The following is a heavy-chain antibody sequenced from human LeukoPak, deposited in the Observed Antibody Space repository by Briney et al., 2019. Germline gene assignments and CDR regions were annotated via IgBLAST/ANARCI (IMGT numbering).Heavy chain of an antibody. J-gene: IGHJ4*02. CDR3: ATSKTVAGTIDY. CDR2: IYSGIST. CDR1: VFTVSSNY. D-gene: IGHD6-19*01. V-gene: IGHV3-53*01. Sequence: GGSLRLSCAASVFTVSSNYMSWVRQAPGKGLEWVSVIYSGISTYYADSVKGRFTISRDNSKNTLYLQMNSLRAEGTAVYYCATSKTVAGTIDYWGQGTLVTVSS.